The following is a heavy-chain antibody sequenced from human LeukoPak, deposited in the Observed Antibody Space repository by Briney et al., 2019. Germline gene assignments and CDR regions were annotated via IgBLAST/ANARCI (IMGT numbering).Heavy chain of an antibody. J-gene: IGHJ3*02. V-gene: IGHV3-66*01. CDR1: GFTVSSNY. D-gene: IGHD6-19*01. CDR3: ARGSSERAFDI. CDR2: IYTGGST. Sequence: GGSLRLSCAASGFTVSSNYMHWVRQAPGKGLEWVSVIYTGGSTNCADSVKGRFSTSRDNSKNTLYLQMNSLRAEDTAVYYCARGSSERAFDIWGQGTMVSIAS.